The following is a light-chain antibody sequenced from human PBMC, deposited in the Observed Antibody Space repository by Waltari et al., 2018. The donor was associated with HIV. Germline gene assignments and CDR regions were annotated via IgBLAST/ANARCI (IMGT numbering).Light chain of an antibody. CDR1: QTLLYSSNNESY. Sequence: DILMTQSPEFLAVSLGEGATISCRARQTLLYSSNNESYVAWYQHKTGQPPKLLLYWASTRQSGVPARFSGSGSGANFTLTSSKLQPEDVATYFCQQYYRTPLTFGGGTKV. CDR2: WAS. CDR3: QQYYRTPLT. J-gene: IGKJ4*01. V-gene: IGKV4-1*01.